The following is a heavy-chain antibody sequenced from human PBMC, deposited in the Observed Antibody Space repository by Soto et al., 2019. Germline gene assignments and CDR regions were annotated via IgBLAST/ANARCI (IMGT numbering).Heavy chain of an antibody. CDR2: SYYSGST. J-gene: IGHJ4*02. D-gene: IGHD1-1*01. CDR3: ARRQNWNNLFDT. Sequence: QFQLQESGPGLVKPSETLSLTCTVSGASISYYYWSWIRQTPGKGLEWIGCSYYSGSTTYNPSLKSRVTISIDTSKTQFSLRLRSVTAADTAVYYFARRQNWNNLFDTWGQGTLVIVSS. CDR1: GASISYYY. V-gene: IGHV4-59*08.